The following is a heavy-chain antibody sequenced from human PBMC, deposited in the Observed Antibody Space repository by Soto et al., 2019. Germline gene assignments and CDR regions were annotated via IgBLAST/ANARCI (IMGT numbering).Heavy chain of an antibody. CDR3: ATLVEVSRIANV. J-gene: IGHJ4*02. CDR2: IFYTGTT. D-gene: IGHD2-21*01. Sequence: PSETLSLTCSVSGGSVCYNSYYWGWIRQPPGKGLEWVGGIFYTGTTYYNPSLKDRLSISVDTSKNSFSLNLTSVTAADTAVYFCATLVEVSRIANVWGQGALVTVS. V-gene: IGHV4-39*01. CDR1: GGSVCYNSYY.